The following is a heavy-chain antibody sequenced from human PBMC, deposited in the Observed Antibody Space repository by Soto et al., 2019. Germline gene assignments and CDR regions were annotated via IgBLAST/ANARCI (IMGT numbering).Heavy chain of an antibody. J-gene: IGHJ5*02. CDR2: INHSGST. D-gene: IGHD6-6*01. V-gene: IGHV4-34*01. Sequence: QVQLQQWGAGLLKPSETLSLTCAVYGGSFSGYYWSWIRQPPGKGLEWIGEINHSGSTNYNPSLKRRVTISVDTSKNQFSLKLSSVTAADTAVYYCARVGQLVTQLPIARGWFDPWGQGTLVTVSS. CDR1: GGSFSGYY. CDR3: ARVGQLVTQLPIARGWFDP.